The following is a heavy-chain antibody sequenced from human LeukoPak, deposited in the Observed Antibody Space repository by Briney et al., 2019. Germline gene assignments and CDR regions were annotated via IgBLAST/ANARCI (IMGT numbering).Heavy chain of an antibody. J-gene: IGHJ4*02. V-gene: IGHV1-46*01. Sequence: GASVKVSCKPSGYTFTSYYMHWVRQAPGQGLEWMGIINPSGGSTSYAQKFQGRVTMTRDTSTSTVYMELSSLRSEDTAVYYCARRQPWGRDGYHGGFDYWGQGTLVTVSS. CDR3: ARRQPWGRDGYHGGFDY. CDR1: GYTFTSYY. D-gene: IGHD5-24*01. CDR2: INPSGGST.